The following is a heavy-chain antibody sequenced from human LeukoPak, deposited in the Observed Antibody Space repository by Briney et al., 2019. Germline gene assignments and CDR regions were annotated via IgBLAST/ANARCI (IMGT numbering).Heavy chain of an antibody. CDR3: GRERQGGIGEGGNRIEGDY. D-gene: IGHD6-13*01. CDR2: INQDGSEK. Sequence: GGSLRLSCAVSGFAVSGYWMSWVRQGPGEGLEWVSNINQDGSEKYYVDSVKGRFTISRDNAENSLFLQMSSLGVENTAVYYCGRERQGGIGEGGNRIEGDYWGEGTLVAVP. J-gene: IGHJ4*02. V-gene: IGHV3-7*01. CDR1: GFAVSGYW.